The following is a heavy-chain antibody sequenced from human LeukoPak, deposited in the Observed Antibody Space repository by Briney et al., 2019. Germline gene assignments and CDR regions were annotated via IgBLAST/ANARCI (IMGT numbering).Heavy chain of an antibody. V-gene: IGHV4-30-4*01. CDR3: AREGYRGYDGRGTTDY. D-gene: IGHD5-12*01. Sequence: SETLSLTCTVSGGSISSGDYYWSWIRQPPGKGLEWIGYIYYSGSTYYNPSLKSRVTISVDTSKNQFSLKLSSVTAADTAVYYCAREGYRGYDGRGTTDYWGQGTLVTVSS. CDR2: IYYSGST. CDR1: GGSISSGDYY. J-gene: IGHJ4*02.